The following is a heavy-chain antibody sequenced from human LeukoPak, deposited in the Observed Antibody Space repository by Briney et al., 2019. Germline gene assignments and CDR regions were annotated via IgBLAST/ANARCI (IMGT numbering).Heavy chain of an antibody. D-gene: IGHD6-6*01. J-gene: IGHJ3*02. CDR3: GRVGGRSKAAKGDAFDI. V-gene: IGHV3-21*01. CDR1: GFTFSSYS. Sequence: GGSLRLSCAASGFTFSSYSMNWVRQAPGKGLEWVSSISSGSTYVYYADSVQGRFTISRDNAQSSMYPQMNSLRAEDTAVYYCGRVGGRSKAAKGDAFDIWGQGTMVVVSS. CDR2: ISSGSTYV.